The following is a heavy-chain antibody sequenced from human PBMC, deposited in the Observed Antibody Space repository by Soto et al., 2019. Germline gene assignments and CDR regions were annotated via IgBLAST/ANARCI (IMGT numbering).Heavy chain of an antibody. Sequence: PSQTLTLTCTFSVFSLITSGMCVSWIRQPPGKALEWLALVDWDDDKSYSTSLKTRLTISKDTSKNQVVLTMTNMDPMDSATYYCARGYTRSLFYFDYWGQGTLVTVSS. J-gene: IGHJ4*02. CDR3: ARGYTRSLFYFDY. CDR1: VFSLITSGMC. CDR2: VDWDDDK. D-gene: IGHD2-2*02. V-gene: IGHV2-70*01.